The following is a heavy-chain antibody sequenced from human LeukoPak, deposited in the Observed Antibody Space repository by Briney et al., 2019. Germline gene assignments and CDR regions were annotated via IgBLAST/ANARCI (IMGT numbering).Heavy chain of an antibody. D-gene: IGHD6-13*01. J-gene: IGHJ6*02. V-gene: IGHV3-30*18. CDR3: AKSIAAAGGVDHYGMDV. CDR1: GFTFSSDG. Sequence: GGSLRLSCAASGFTFSSDGMHWVRQAPGKGLEWVAVISYDGSNKYYADSVKGRFTISRDNSKNTLYLQMNSLRAEDTAVYYCAKSIAAAGGVDHYGMDVWGQGTTVTVSS. CDR2: ISYDGSNK.